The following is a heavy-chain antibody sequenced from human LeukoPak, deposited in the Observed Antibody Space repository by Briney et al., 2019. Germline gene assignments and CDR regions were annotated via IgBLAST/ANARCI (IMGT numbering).Heavy chain of an antibody. Sequence: GGSLRLSCTASGFTFGDYVMSWVRQAPGKGLEWVGFIRSKAYGGTTKNAASVKGRFTISRDDSRSIAYLQMNSLKTEDTAVYYCTRPMYYYGSGSSDYWGQGTLVTVSS. D-gene: IGHD3-10*01. V-gene: IGHV3-49*04. CDR3: TRPMYYYGSGSSDY. CDR1: GFTFGDYV. J-gene: IGHJ4*02. CDR2: IRSKAYGGTT.